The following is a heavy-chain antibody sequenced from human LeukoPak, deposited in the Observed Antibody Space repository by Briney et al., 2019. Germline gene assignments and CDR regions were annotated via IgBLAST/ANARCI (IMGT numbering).Heavy chain of an antibody. CDR1: GGSISSYY. D-gene: IGHD3-22*01. Sequence: SEPLSLTCTVSGGSISSYYWSWIRQPPGKGLEWIGYIYYSGSTNYNPSLKSRVTISVDTSKNQFSLKLSSVTAADTAVYYCARAGPGTSSGLGGYPPDYYYYMDVWGKGTTVTVSS. CDR2: IYYSGST. CDR3: ARAGPGTSSGLGGYPPDYYYYMDV. V-gene: IGHV4-59*12. J-gene: IGHJ6*03.